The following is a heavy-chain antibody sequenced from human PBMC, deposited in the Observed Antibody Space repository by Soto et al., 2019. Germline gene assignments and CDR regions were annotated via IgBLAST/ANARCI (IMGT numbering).Heavy chain of an antibody. J-gene: IGHJ4*02. CDR2: IYPSDSDT. Sequence: PWESLNISCKGSGYNFAGYWIAWVRQMPGKGLELMGIIYPSDSDTRYRPSFQGQVTISADKSISSAYLQWSSLRASDAAMYYCARGGVSTRTFDYWGQGTLVTVSS. CDR3: ARGGVSTRTFDY. V-gene: IGHV5-51*01. D-gene: IGHD3-3*01. CDR1: GYNFAGYW.